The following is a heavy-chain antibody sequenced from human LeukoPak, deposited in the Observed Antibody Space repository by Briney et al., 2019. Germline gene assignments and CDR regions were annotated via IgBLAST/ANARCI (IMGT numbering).Heavy chain of an antibody. CDR1: GFNFNNFA. CDR2: MTGPADTT. Sequence: GGSLRLSCAAAGFNFNNFAMSWVRQAPGKGPEWLSAMTGPADTTYYAESVKGRFTISRDYPKSMVYLQMNSLRVEDTAIYYCAKGAEIDHWGQGTLVTVSS. J-gene: IGHJ4*02. CDR3: AKGAEIDH. V-gene: IGHV3-23*01.